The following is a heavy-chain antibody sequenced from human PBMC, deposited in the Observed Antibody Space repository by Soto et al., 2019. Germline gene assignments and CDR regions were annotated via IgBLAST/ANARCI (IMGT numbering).Heavy chain of an antibody. CDR1: GYTFTAQY. J-gene: IGHJ5*02. D-gene: IGHD6-19*01. CDR3: AKGDSSWVSWFDP. V-gene: IGHV1-2*02. CDR2: INPTTGAT. Sequence: CASVKVSCKASGYTFTAQYLHWVRKAPGEGLEWMGWINPTTGATRYAQKFQGRVTMTRDTSMSTAYLEVRSLRPDDTAVHYCAKGDSSWVSWFDPWGQGTLVTVSS.